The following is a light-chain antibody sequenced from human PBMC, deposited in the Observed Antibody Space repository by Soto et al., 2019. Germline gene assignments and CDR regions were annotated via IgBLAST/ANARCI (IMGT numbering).Light chain of an antibody. CDR1: SGHSSYA. J-gene: IGLJ2*01. Sequence: QLVLTQSLSASASLGATVKLTGTLSSGHSSYAIAWHQQQPEKGPRYLMKLNSDGSHSKGDGIPDRFSGSSSGAERYLTISSLQSKDEADYYCQTWGTGIQVFGGGTKLTVL. CDR2: LNSDGSH. V-gene: IGLV4-69*01. CDR3: QTWGTGIQV.